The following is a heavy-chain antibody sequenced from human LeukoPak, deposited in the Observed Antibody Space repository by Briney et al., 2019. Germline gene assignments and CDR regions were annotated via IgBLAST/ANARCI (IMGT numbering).Heavy chain of an antibody. CDR1: GLTFSSYE. J-gene: IGHJ6*04. CDR3: ARVGPRYCSGGSCYSHYYYGMDV. Sequence: TGGSLRLSCAASGLTFSSYEMNWVRQAPGKGLEWVSYISSSGSTIYYADSVKGRFTISRDNAKNSLYLQMNSLRAEDTAVYYCARVGPRYCSGGSCYSHYYYGMDVWGKGTTVTVSS. V-gene: IGHV3-48*03. CDR2: ISSSGSTI. D-gene: IGHD2-15*01.